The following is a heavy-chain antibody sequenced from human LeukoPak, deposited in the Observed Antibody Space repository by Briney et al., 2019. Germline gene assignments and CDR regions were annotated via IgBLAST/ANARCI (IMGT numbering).Heavy chain of an antibody. J-gene: IGHJ5*02. CDR3: ARGFWFGTEINWFDP. D-gene: IGHD3-10*01. CDR2: ITHDGTST. CDR1: GFSFSDGYW. Sequence: GGSLRLSCAASGFSFSDGYWMHWVRQAPGKGLVWVSRITHDGTSTNYADSVKGRFTISRDNAKNTLYLQMNSLRVEDTAVYYCARGFWFGTEINWFDPWGQGTLVTVSS. V-gene: IGHV3-74*01.